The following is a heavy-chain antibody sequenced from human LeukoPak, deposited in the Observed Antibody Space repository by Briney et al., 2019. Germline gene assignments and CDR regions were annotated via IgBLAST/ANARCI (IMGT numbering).Heavy chain of an antibody. Sequence: SETLSLTCTVSGGSISSYYWSWIRQPPGKGLEWIGYIYYSGSTNYNPSLKSRVTISVDTSKNQFSLKLSSVTAADTAVYYCASFKRITGAFDIWGQGTMVTVSS. V-gene: IGHV4-59*12. J-gene: IGHJ3*02. D-gene: IGHD3-3*01. CDR3: ASFKRITGAFDI. CDR2: IYYSGST. CDR1: GGSISSYY.